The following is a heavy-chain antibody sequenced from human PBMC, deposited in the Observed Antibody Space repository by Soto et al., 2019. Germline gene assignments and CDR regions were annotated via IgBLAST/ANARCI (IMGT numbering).Heavy chain of an antibody. V-gene: IGHV3-11*01. J-gene: IGHJ4*02. D-gene: IGHD5-12*01. Sequence: GGSLRLSSAASGFTFSDYYMSWIRQAPGKGLEWVSYISSSGSTIYYADYVKGRFTISRDNAKNSLYLQMNSLRAEDTAVFYGARGPPGWLQPLDYWGQGTLVTVSS. CDR1: GFTFSDYY. CDR2: ISSSGSTI. CDR3: ARGPPGWLQPLDY.